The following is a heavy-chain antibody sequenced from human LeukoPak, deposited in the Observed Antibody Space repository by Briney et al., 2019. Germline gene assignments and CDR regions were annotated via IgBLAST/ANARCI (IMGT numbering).Heavy chain of an antibody. V-gene: IGHV1-8*01. J-gene: IGHJ4*02. CDR1: GYTFTSYD. CDR2: MNPNSGNK. D-gene: IGHD2-2*01. CDR3: ARGPQRGPYQPLLEWLPCGDY. Sequence: ASVKVSCKASGYTFTSYDINWVRQAPGQGLEWMGWMNPNSGNKDYAQKLKGRVTMTRNTSISTAYMELSSLRAEDTAVYYCARGPQRGPYQPLLEWLPCGDYWGQGTLVTVSS.